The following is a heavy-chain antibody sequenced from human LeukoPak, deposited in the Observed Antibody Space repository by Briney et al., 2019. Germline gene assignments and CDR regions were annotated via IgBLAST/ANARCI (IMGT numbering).Heavy chain of an antibody. V-gene: IGHV1-69*01. CDR3: ARGFFSSWYAAN. J-gene: IGHJ4*02. Sequence: ASVKVPCKASGGTFSSYAISWVRQAPGQGLEWMGGIIPIFGTANYAQKFQGRVTITADESTSTAYMELSSLRSEDTAVYYCARGFFSSWYAANWGQGTLVTVSS. CDR1: GGTFSSYA. CDR2: IIPIFGTA. D-gene: IGHD6-13*01.